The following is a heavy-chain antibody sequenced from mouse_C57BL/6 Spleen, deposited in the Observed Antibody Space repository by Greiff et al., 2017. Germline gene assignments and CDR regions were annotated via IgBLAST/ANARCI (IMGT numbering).Heavy chain of an antibody. J-gene: IGHJ4*01. D-gene: IGHD2-4*01. Sequence: EVKLMESGPELVKPGASVKISCKASGYSFTDYNMHWVKQSNGKSLEWIGVINPNYGTTSYNQKFKGKATLTVDQSSSTAYLQLNSLTSEDSAVYYCARRYEYDGGGAMDDWGQGTSVTVSS. CDR2: INPNYGTT. CDR3: ARRYEYDGGGAMDD. CDR1: GYSFTDYN. V-gene: IGHV1-39*01.